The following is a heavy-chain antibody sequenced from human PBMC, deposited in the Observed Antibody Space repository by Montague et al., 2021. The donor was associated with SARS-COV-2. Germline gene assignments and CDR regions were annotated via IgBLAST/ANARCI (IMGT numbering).Heavy chain of an antibody. CDR3: AKDSYYYGLGYGMDV. CDR2: GSGSGGGT. CDR1: GFTFSNSA. V-gene: IGHV3-23*01. J-gene: IGHJ6*02. D-gene: IGHD3-10*01. Sequence: SLRLSCAASGFTFSNSAMNWVRQAPGKGLEWVSGGSGSGGGTHYADSVKGRFTISRDNSKNVLYLQMNSLRAEDTALYYCAKDSYYYGLGYGMDVWGQGTTVTVSS.